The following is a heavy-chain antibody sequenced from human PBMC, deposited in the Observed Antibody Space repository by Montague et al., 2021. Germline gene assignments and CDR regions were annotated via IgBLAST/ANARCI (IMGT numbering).Heavy chain of an antibody. CDR2: ISHTGST. J-gene: IGHJ4*02. CDR3: TRGEVAVTGIDY. D-gene: IGHD6-19*01. CDR1: GGSLSGYI. V-gene: IGHV4-34*01. Sequence: SETLSLTCAVYGGSLSGYIWNWIRQPPGRGLEWIGQISHTGSTNYNPSLKSRVTMSVDTSENHVSLRLSSVTAADTAVYYCTRGEVAVTGIDYWGQGALVTVSS.